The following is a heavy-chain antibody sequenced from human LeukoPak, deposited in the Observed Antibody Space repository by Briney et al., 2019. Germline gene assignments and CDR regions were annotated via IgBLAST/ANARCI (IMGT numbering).Heavy chain of an antibody. D-gene: IGHD3-22*01. V-gene: IGHV3-11*01. CDR1: GFTLTDYY. Sequence: GGSLRLSCVAYGFTLTDYYMSRIRQAPGRGLEWVSDISGSGRNVYYGDSVKGRFTISRDNAKNSLYLQMNNLRAEDTAVYYCARSIGYYYTMDVWGQGTTVTVSS. J-gene: IGHJ6*02. CDR2: ISGSGRNV. CDR3: ARSIGYYYTMDV.